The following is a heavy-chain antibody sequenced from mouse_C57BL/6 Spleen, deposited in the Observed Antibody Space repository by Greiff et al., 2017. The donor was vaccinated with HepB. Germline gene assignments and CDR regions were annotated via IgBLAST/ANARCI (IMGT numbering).Heavy chain of an antibody. CDR3: ARGDYEGFAY. J-gene: IGHJ3*01. Sequence: VKLMESGAELVKPGASVKISCKASGYAFSSYWMNWVKQRPGKGLEWIGQIYPGDGDTNYNGKFKGKATLTADKSSSTAYMQLSSLTSEDSAVYFCARGDYEGFAYWGQGTLVTVSA. D-gene: IGHD2-4*01. CDR2: IYPGDGDT. CDR1: GYAFSSYW. V-gene: IGHV1-80*01.